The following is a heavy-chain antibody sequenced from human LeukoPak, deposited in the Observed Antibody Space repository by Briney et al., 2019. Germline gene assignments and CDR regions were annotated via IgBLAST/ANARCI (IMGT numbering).Heavy chain of an antibody. D-gene: IGHD6-19*01. V-gene: IGHV3-23*01. Sequence: SGGSLRLSCADSGFTFTNYATSWVRQAPGKGLEWVSTISGSGTTTSYADSVKGRFTISRDKSKNTLYLQMNSLRVEDAAVYYCAKDLRYTTGWYAFGSWGQGTLVTVS. CDR3: AKDLRYTTGWYAFGS. J-gene: IGHJ4*02. CDR1: GFTFTNYA. CDR2: ISGSGTTT.